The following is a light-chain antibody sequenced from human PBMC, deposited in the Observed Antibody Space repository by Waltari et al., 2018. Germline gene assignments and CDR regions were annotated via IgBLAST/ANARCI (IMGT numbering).Light chain of an antibody. Sequence: QTVVTQEPSLTVSPGGTVPLHCSPSTGAVTTHYYPNWFQQKPGQAPRALIYSTNNKHSWTPARFSGSLLGGKAALTLSGVQPEDEAEYYCLLYYGAWVFGGGTKLTVL. CDR3: LLYYGAWV. V-gene: IGLV7-43*01. CDR2: STN. CDR1: TGAVTTHYY. J-gene: IGLJ3*02.